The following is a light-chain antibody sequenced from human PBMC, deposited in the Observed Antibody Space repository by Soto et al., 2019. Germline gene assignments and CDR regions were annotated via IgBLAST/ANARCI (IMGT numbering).Light chain of an antibody. CDR1: QSITNY. J-gene: IGKJ1*01. CDR2: AAS. V-gene: IGKV1-39*01. Sequence: DIQMTQSPSSLSASVGDRVTITCRASQSITNYLNWYQHKPGKAPKLLIYAASSLESGVPSRFSGSGSGSDFTLTISSLQPEDFATYYCQQGYSTPPTFGQGTKVEI. CDR3: QQGYSTPPT.